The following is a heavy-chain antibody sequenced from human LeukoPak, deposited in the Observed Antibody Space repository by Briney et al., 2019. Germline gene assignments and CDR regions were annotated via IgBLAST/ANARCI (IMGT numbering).Heavy chain of an antibody. CDR1: VVTFSSDG. Sequence: GGSLRLSCAASVVTFSSDGMSWVRQAPGKGLEWVSSITGIGGRAYYADSVKGRFTISRDNAKNSLYLQMNSLRAEDTAVYYCARDLTSGYIWFGELFPYYFDYWGQGTLVTVSS. D-gene: IGHD3-10*01. V-gene: IGHV3-23*01. CDR2: ITGIGGRA. CDR3: ARDLTSGYIWFGELFPYYFDY. J-gene: IGHJ4*02.